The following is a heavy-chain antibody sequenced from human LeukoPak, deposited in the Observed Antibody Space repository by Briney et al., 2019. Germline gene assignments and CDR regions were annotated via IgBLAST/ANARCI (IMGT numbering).Heavy chain of an antibody. CDR3: AKGPGPINWFDP. V-gene: IGHV1-2*02. J-gene: IGHJ5*02. Sequence: ASVKVSCKASRLTFTGSYIHWVRQAPGQGLEWMGWINARSGVTNSAQKFQGRVTLTRDTSIRTAYMELTRLTFDDTAVYYCAKGPGPINWFDPWGQGTLVTVSS. CDR2: INARSGVT. CDR1: RLTFTGSY.